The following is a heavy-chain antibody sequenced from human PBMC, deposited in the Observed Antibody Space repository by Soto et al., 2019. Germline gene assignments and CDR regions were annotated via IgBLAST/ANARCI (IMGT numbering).Heavy chain of an antibody. V-gene: IGHV4-34*01. CDR2: INHSGST. D-gene: IGHD6-6*01. Sequence: PSETLSLTCAVYGGSFSGYYWSWIRQPPGKGLEWIGEINHSGSTNYNPSLKSRVTISVDTSKNQFSLKLSSVTAADTAVYYCASVVMKYSSSRNWFDPWGQGTLVTVSS. CDR3: ASVVMKYSSSRNWFDP. J-gene: IGHJ5*02. CDR1: GGSFSGYY.